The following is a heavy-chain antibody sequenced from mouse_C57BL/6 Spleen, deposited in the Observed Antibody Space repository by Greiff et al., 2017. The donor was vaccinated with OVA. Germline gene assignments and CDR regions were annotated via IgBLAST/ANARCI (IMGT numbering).Heavy chain of an antibody. J-gene: IGHJ3*01. V-gene: IGHV6-3*01. CDR3: TGLFDYDRGFAY. CDR1: GFTFSNYW. D-gene: IGHD2-4*01. CDR2: IRLKSDNYAT. Sequence: EVMLVESGGGLVQPGGSMKLSCVASGFTFSNYWMNWVRQSPEKGLEWVAQIRLKSDNYATHYAESVKGRFTISRDDSKSSVYLQMNNLRAEDTGIYYCTGLFDYDRGFAYWGQGTLVTVSA.